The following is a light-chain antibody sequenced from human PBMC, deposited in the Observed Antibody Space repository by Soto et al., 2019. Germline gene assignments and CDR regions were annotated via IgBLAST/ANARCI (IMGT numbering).Light chain of an antibody. CDR1: QNISTS. CDR3: QQYDYSRT. Sequence: DIQLTQSPSTLSASVGDSVTITCRASQNISTSLAWYQHKPGKAPKLLMFDVSNLESGVPSRFGGSGSGTEFTLTISSLHSDDFATYFCQQYDYSRTFGQGTKVDIK. V-gene: IGKV1-5*01. CDR2: DVS. J-gene: IGKJ1*01.